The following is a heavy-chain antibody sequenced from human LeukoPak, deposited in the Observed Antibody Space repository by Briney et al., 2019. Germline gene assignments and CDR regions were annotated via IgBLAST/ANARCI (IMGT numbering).Heavy chain of an antibody. V-gene: IGHV1-2*02. CDR1: GYTFTGYY. D-gene: IGHD3-10*01. J-gene: IGHJ4*02. CDR2: INPNSGGT. Sequence: GASVKASCKASGYTFTGYYMHWVRQAPGQGLEWMGWINPNSGGTNYAQKFQGRVTMTRDTSISTAYMELSRLRSDDTAVYYCARVTPGFGYYFDYWGQGTLVTVSS. CDR3: ARVTPGFGYYFDY.